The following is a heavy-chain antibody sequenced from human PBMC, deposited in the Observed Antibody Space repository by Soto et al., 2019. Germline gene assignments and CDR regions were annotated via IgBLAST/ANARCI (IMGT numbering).Heavy chain of an antibody. Sequence: ASVKVSCKASGYTFTSYGISWVRQAPGQGLEWMGWISAYNGNTNYAQKLQGKVTMTTDTSTSKAYMELRSLRSDDTAGYYCARAQQWLRFFEWSLPDGGMDFWGQGTTVTVSS. CDR1: GYTFTSYG. CDR3: ARAQQWLRFFEWSLPDGGMDF. J-gene: IGHJ6*02. CDR2: ISAYNGNT. V-gene: IGHV1-18*04. D-gene: IGHD3-3*01.